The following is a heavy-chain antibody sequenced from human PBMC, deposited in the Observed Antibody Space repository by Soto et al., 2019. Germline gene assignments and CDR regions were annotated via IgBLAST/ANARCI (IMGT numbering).Heavy chain of an antibody. CDR1: GFTFSNAW. CDR2: IKSKTDGGTT. V-gene: IGHV3-15*01. D-gene: IGHD5-12*01. CDR3: TTESTWVEMATIGAFDI. Sequence: EVQLVESGGGLVKPGGSLRLSCAASGFTFSNAWMSWVRQAPGKGLEWVGGIKSKTDGGTTDYAAPVKDRFTISRDDSKNTMYLQMNSLKTEDTAVYYCTTESTWVEMATIGAFDIWGQGTMVTVSS. J-gene: IGHJ3*02.